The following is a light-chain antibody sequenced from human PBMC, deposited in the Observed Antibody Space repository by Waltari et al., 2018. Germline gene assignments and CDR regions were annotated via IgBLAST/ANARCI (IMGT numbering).Light chain of an antibody. J-gene: IGKJ2*01. CDR3: QQYNNWPYT. CDR1: QSVSSN. V-gene: IGKV3-15*01. Sequence: EIVMTQSPATLSVSPGERATLSCRASQSVSSNLAWYQQKPGQAPRLLIYGGSTRTTGIPARFSGSGSGTDFTLTISSLQSEDFAVYYCQQYNNWPYTFGQGTKLEIK. CDR2: GGS.